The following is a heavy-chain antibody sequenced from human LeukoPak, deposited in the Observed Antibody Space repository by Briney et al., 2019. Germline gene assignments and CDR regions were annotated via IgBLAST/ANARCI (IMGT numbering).Heavy chain of an antibody. J-gene: IGHJ3*02. V-gene: IGHV4-59*01. CDR3: ARDVLYPRNDAFDI. CDR2: IYYSGST. Sequence: SKTLSLTCTVSGGSISSYYWSWIRQPPGKGLEWIGYIYYSGSTNYNPSLKSRVTISVDTSRNQFSLKLSSVTAADTAVYYCARDVLYPRNDAFDIWGQGTMVTVSS. CDR1: GGSISSYY. D-gene: IGHD2-2*02.